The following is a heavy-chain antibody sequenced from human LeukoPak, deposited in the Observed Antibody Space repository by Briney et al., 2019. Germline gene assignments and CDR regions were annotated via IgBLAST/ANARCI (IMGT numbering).Heavy chain of an antibody. V-gene: IGHV3-23*01. Sequence: PGGSLRLSCAASGFTFANYAMTWVRQAPGQGLEWVSSISGSGDNTLYADSVRGRFTISRDDAKNTLFLQMSSLRAEDTAVYFCVKDGGTSTTWGYFDPWGQGTLVTVSS. J-gene: IGHJ5*02. CDR3: VKDGGTSTTWGYFDP. CDR2: ISGSGDNT. D-gene: IGHD2-2*01. CDR1: GFTFANYA.